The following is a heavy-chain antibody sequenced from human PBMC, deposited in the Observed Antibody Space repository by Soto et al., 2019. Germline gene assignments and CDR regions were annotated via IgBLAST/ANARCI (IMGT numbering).Heavy chain of an antibody. J-gene: IGHJ4*02. CDR2: INHSGNT. V-gene: IGHV4-34*01. CDR1: GGSLSGYY. D-gene: IGHD1-26*01. CDR3: ARHHVRGRTIAGAVEF. Sequence: ASETLSLTCAVYGGSLSGYYWSWIRQPPGKALEWIGEINHSGNTNYNPSLKTRVTISVDTSKNQLFLNLSSVTAADTAMYYCARHHVRGRTIAGAVEFWGQGTLVTVSS.